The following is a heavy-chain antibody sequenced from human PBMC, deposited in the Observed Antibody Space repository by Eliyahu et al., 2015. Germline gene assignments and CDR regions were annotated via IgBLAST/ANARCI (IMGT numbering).Heavy chain of an antibody. J-gene: IGHJ5*02. V-gene: IGHV1-46*03. Sequence: VQLVQSGAEVKKPGASVKVSCKASGYTFTSYYMHWVRQAPGQGLEWMGIINPSGGSTSYAQKFQGRVTMTRDTSTSTVYMELSSLRSEDTAVYYCARDRGIAARRAWNWFDPWGQGTLVTVSS. CDR1: GYTFTSYY. D-gene: IGHD6-6*01. CDR2: INPSGGST. CDR3: ARDRGIAARRAWNWFDP.